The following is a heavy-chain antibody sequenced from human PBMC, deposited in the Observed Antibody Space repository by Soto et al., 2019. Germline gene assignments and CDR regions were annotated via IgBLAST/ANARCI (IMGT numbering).Heavy chain of an antibody. CDR3: ARPPVGYYDSSGYWGGFDY. D-gene: IGHD3-22*01. V-gene: IGHV1-69*13. CDR1: GGTFSSYA. J-gene: IGHJ4*02. Sequence: SVKVSCKASGGTFSSYAISWVRQAPGQGLEWMGGIIPIFGTANYAQKFQGRVTITADESTSAAYMELSSLRSEDTAVYYCARPPVGYYDSSGYWGGFDYWGQGTQVTVSS. CDR2: IIPIFGTA.